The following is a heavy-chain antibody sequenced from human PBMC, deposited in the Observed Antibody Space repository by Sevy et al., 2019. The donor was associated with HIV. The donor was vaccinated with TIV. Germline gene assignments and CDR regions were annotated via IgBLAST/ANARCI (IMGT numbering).Heavy chain of an antibody. D-gene: IGHD2-2*01. V-gene: IGHV4-59*01. CDR1: GGSISSYY. CDR3: ARRSRYCSSTSCREGYYYYMDV. J-gene: IGHJ6*03. CDR2: IYYSGST. Sequence: LETLSLTCTVSGGSISSYYWSWIRQPPGKGLEWIGYIYYSGSTNYNPSLKSRVTISVDTSKNQFSLKLSSVTAADTAVYYCARRSRYCSSTSCREGYYYYMDVWGKGTTVTVSS.